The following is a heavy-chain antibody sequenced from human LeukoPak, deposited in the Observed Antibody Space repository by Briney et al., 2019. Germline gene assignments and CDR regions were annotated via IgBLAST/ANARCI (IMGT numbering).Heavy chain of an antibody. CDR2: ISGSGGST. Sequence: GGSPRLSCATSGFTFSSYAMSWVRQAPGKGLEWVSAISGSGGSTYYADSVKGRFTISRDNSKNTLYLQMSSLRAEDTAIYYCAKDVRTMIRGTFDPWGQGTLVTVSS. D-gene: IGHD3-10*01. CDR3: AKDVRTMIRGTFDP. J-gene: IGHJ5*02. CDR1: GFTFSSYA. V-gene: IGHV3-23*01.